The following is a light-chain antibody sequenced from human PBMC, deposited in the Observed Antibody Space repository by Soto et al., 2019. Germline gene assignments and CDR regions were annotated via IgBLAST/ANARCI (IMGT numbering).Light chain of an antibody. Sequence: KVLTQSPGTLSLSPGERATLSFRASQSVSSNNLAWYQQRPGQAPSFGIYGGSTRAAGIPERFSGSGSGTEFTLTLTILQPDDIDTDDCYPYHSYSLLTFGGGTKV. CDR1: QSVSSNN. CDR2: GGS. J-gene: IGKJ4*01. V-gene: IGKV3-20*01. CDR3: YPYHSYSLLT.